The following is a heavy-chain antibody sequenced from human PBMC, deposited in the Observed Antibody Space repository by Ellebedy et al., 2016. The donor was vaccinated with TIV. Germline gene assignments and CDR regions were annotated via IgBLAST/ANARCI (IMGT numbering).Heavy chain of an antibody. Sequence: SETLSLTXTVSGGSISSSSYYWSWIRQPPGKGLEWIGEINHSGSTNYNPSLKSRVTISVDTSKNQFSLKLSSVTAADTAVYYCARDDYGGNSGWYFDLWGRGTLVTVSS. CDR2: INHSGST. D-gene: IGHD4-23*01. CDR1: GGSISSSSYY. V-gene: IGHV4-39*07. J-gene: IGHJ2*01. CDR3: ARDDYGGNSGWYFDL.